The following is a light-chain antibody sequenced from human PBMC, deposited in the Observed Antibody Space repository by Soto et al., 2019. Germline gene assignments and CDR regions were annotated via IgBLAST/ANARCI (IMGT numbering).Light chain of an antibody. J-gene: IGKJ1*01. Sequence: IVMTQSPLSLSVTPGEAASISCMSSARLLHKNGYNYVDWYMQKPGQSPQLLIYLGSNRASGVPDRFSGSGSDTYFTLEISRVEADDVGVYHCMQTLENFRTFGQGTKV. CDR2: LGS. CDR1: ARLLHKNGYNY. CDR3: MQTLENFRT. V-gene: IGKV2-28*01.